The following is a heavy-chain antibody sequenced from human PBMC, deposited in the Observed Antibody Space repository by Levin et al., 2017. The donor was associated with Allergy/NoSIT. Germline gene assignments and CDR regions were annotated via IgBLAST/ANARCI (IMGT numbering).Heavy chain of an antibody. CDR3: ARLLGYGSGVYYYGMDV. J-gene: IGHJ6*02. D-gene: IGHD3-10*01. V-gene: IGHV1-18*01. CDR1: GYTFTSYG. Sequence: GESLKISCKASGYTFTSYGISWVRQAPGQGLEWMGWISAYNGNTNYAQKLQGRVTMTTDTSTSTAYMELRSLRSDDTAVYYCARLLGYGSGVYYYGMDVWGQGTTVTVSS. CDR2: ISAYNGNT.